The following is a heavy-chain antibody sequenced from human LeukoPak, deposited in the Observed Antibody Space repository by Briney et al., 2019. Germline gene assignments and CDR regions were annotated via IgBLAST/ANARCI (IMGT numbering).Heavy chain of an antibody. D-gene: IGHD4-23*01. CDR2: INPSGGST. CDR1: GYTFTSYY. CDR3: ARDFYGGTPYFDY. Sequence: ASVKVSCKASGYTFTSYYMHWVRQAPGRGLEWMGIINPSGGSTSYAQKFQGRVTMTRDTSTSAVYMELSSLRSEDTAVYYCARDFYGGTPYFDYWGQGTLVTVSS. J-gene: IGHJ4*02. V-gene: IGHV1-46*01.